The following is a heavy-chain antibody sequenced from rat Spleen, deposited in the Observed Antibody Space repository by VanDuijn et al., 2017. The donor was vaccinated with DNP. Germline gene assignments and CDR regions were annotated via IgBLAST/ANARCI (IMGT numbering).Heavy chain of an antibody. CDR1: GYTITSSY. Sequence: EIQLQESGPGLVKPSQSLSLTCSVTGYTITSSYDWNWIRKFPGNKMEWMEYISSSGSTNYTPALKSRISITRYTSKHQFFLQLNSVTTEDTATYYCTRPCFDYWGQGVMVTVSS. V-gene: IGHV3-4*01. J-gene: IGHJ2*01. CDR3: TRPCFDY. CDR2: ISSSGST.